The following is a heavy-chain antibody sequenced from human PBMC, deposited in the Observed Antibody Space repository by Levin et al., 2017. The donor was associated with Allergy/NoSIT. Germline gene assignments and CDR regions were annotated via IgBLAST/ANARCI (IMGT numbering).Heavy chain of an antibody. D-gene: IGHD2-15*01. Sequence: GGSLRLSCAASGFTFSSYGMHWVRQAPGKGLEWVAVIWYDGSNKYYADSVKGRFTISRDNSKNTLYLQMNSLRAEDTAVYYCARDRLALGYCSGGSCRLDLIRYYMDVWGKGTTVTVSS. CDR3: ARDRLALGYCSGGSCRLDLIRYYMDV. J-gene: IGHJ6*03. V-gene: IGHV3-33*01. CDR1: GFTFSSYG. CDR2: IWYDGSNK.